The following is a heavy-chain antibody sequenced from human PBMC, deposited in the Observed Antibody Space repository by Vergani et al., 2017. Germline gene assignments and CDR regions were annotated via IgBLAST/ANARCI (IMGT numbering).Heavy chain of an antibody. V-gene: IGHV3-30*02. D-gene: IGHD2-2*01. CDR2: IQFDGSNQ. Sequence: QVQLVESGGGVVQRGGSLRLSCATSGFTLSNYDMQWIRQGPGKGLEFVAFIQFDGSNQYYADSVKGRFTLSRDFSKNTLYLQMNSLRTDDTAVYYCAKDAVIVPGAMRNPYYFDYWGQGTLVTVSS. J-gene: IGHJ4*02. CDR3: AKDAVIVPGAMRNPYYFDY. CDR1: GFTLSNYD.